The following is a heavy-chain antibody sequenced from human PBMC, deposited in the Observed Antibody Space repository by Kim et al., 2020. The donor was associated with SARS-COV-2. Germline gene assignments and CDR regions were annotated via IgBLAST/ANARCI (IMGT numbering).Heavy chain of an antibody. V-gene: IGHV3-23*01. Sequence: TYYADSVKGRFTISRDNSKNTLYLQMNSLRAEDTAVYYCAKTMRSTLFDYWGQGTLVTVSS. J-gene: IGHJ4*02. D-gene: IGHD3-22*01. CDR3: AKTMRSTLFDY. CDR2: T.